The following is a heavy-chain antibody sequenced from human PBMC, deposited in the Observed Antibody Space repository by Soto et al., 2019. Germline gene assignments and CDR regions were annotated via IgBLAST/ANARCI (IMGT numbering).Heavy chain of an antibody. V-gene: IGHV3-11*03. CDR1: GFMFSDYY. CDR3: ARGHYSMDV. Sequence: GGSLRLSCAASGFMFSDYYMTWLRQTPVRGLEWVAYINTISDTNYADSVRGRFTIYRDNARNSLFLQMNSLRLEDSAVYYCARGHYSMDVWGQGTTVTVSS. CDR2: INTISDT. J-gene: IGHJ6*02.